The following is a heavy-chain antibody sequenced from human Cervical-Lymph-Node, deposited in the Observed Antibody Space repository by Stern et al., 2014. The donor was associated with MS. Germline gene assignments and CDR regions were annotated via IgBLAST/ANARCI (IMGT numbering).Heavy chain of an antibody. Sequence: ESGPALVRPTQTLTLTCTFSGFSLSTTGVNVGWVRQPPGKALEGLALIYWDYDKRYSPSLKTRLTITKDTSKNQVVLTMTNMDPVDTAAYYCARQYGDYDSWGQGTLVTVSS. J-gene: IGHJ5*01. CDR2: IYWDYDK. CDR1: GFSLSTTGVN. V-gene: IGHV2-5*02. CDR3: ARQYGDYDS. D-gene: IGHD4-17*01.